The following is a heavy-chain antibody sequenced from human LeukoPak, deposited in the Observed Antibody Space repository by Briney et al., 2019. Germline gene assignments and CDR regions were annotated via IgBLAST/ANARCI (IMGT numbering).Heavy chain of an antibody. CDR2: IYHSGIT. D-gene: IGHD1-14*01. Sequence: SETLSLTCTVSGGSISDYYWGWIRQPPGKGLEWIGYIYHSGITNYNPSLKSRVTISVDTSKNQFSLKLSSVTAADTAVYYCARHPDSGSDDAFDIWGQGTMVTVSS. CDR3: ARHPDSGSDDAFDI. V-gene: IGHV4-59*08. CDR1: GGSISDYY. J-gene: IGHJ3*02.